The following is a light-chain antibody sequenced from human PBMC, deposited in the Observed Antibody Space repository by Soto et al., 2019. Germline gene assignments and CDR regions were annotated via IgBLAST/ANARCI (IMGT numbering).Light chain of an antibody. CDR3: QHYSSSPCT. J-gene: IGKJ3*01. CDR2: GAS. Sequence: ELVLTQSPGTPSLSPGERATLSCRASQSVSSSYLAWYQQKPGQAPRLLIYGASSRATGILDRFSGSGSGTDFSLTISRREPEYFAVCYCQHYSSSPCTVGPGTKVDSK. CDR1: QSVSSSY. V-gene: IGKV3-20*01.